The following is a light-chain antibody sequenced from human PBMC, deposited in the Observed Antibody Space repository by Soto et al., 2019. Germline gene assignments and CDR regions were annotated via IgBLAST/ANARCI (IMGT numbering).Light chain of an antibody. J-gene: IGKJ1*01. Sequence: IQMTQSPSTLSAAVGDRVTISCRASQSMSSWLAWYQQKPGKAPKFLIYDASGLQSGVPSRFSGSGSGTEFTLTNSSLQPEDFATYYCQQSYSTPWTFGQGNKVDIK. CDR2: DAS. CDR1: QSMSSW. CDR3: QQSYSTPWT. V-gene: IGKV1-5*01.